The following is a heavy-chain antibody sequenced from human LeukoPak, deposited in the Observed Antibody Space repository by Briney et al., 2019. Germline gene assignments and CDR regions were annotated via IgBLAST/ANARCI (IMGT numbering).Heavy chain of an antibody. J-gene: IGHJ4*02. V-gene: IGHV3-23*01. D-gene: IGHD3-22*01. CDR3: AKAAYYYDSSGYYDY. CDR2: ISGGSGNT. Sequence: GGSLRLSCTASGFTFSSYAMHWVRQAPGKGLEWVSAISGGSGNTYYAESVKGRFTISRDNSKNTLYLQMNSLRAEDTAVYYCAKAAYYYDSSGYYDYWGQGTLVTVSS. CDR1: GFTFSSYA.